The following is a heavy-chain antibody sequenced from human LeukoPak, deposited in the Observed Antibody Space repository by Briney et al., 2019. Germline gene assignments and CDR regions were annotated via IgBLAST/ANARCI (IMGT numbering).Heavy chain of an antibody. V-gene: IGHV3-23*01. CDR3: ALLFVTMVRGVIMTERSPRFDP. Sequence: GGSLRLSCAASGFAFSDYYMNWIRQAPGKGLEWVSAISGSGGSTYYADSVKGRFTISRDNSKNTLYLQMNSLRAEDTAVYYCALLFVTMVRGVIMTERSPRFDPWGQGTLVTVSS. D-gene: IGHD3-10*01. CDR2: ISGSGGST. CDR1: GFAFSDYY. J-gene: IGHJ5*02.